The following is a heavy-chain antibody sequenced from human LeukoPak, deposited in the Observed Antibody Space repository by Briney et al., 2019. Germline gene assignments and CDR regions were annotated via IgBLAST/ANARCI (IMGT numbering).Heavy chain of an antibody. CDR1: GYTFTSYD. J-gene: IGHJ4*02. Sequence: ASVKVSCKASGYTFTSYDINWVRQATGQGLEWMGWMNPNSGNTGYAQKFQGRVTMTRNTSISTAYMELSSLRSEDTAVCYCARAYSGSYNAGGYWGQGTLVTVSS. V-gene: IGHV1-8*01. CDR2: MNPNSGNT. D-gene: IGHD1-26*01. CDR3: ARAYSGSYNAGGY.